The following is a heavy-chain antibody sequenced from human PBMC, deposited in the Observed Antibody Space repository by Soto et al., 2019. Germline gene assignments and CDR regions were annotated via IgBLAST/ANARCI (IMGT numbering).Heavy chain of an antibody. V-gene: IGHV4-59*08. Sequence: QVQLQESGPGLVKPSETLSLTCTVSGGSISSYYWSWIRQPPGKGLEWIGYVYYSGSTNYNPSLKSRVTISVVTSKNQSSLKLSSVTAADTAVYYCARQSVGPYGSGSYFDYWGQGTLVTVSS. CDR1: GGSISSYY. J-gene: IGHJ4*02. CDR3: ARQSVGPYGSGSYFDY. D-gene: IGHD3-10*01. CDR2: VYYSGST.